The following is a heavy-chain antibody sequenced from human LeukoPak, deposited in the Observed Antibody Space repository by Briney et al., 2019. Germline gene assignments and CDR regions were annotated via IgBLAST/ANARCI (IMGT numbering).Heavy chain of an antibody. CDR1: GYTFTSYY. J-gene: IGHJ4*02. V-gene: IGHV1-46*01. Sequence: ASVKVSCKASGYTFTSYYMHWLRQAPGQGLEWMGIINPSGGSTSYAQKFQGRVTMTRDTSTSTVYMELSSLRSEDTAVYYCARVEQGLVHDYWGQGTLVTVSS. CDR2: INPSGGST. CDR3: ARVEQGLVHDY. D-gene: IGHD6-19*01.